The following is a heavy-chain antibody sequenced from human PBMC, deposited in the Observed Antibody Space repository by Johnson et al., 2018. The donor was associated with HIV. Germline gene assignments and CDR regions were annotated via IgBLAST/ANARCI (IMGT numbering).Heavy chain of an antibody. CDR1: GFTFDDHA. J-gene: IGHJ3*02. D-gene: IGHD2/OR15-2a*01. Sequence: QLVESGGGVVQPGGSLRLSCAASGFTFDDHAMHWVRQAPGKGLEWVSLISWDGGSTYYGDSVKGRFTVSRDNSKNSLYLQMNSLRTEDTALYYCAKGGDTTGYDSFDIWGQGTMVTVSS. CDR3: AKGGDTTGYDSFDI. V-gene: IGHV3-43D*03. CDR2: ISWDGGST.